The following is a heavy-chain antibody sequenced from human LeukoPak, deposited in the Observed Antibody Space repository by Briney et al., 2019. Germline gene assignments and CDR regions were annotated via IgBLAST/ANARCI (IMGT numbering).Heavy chain of an antibody. V-gene: IGHV4-34*01. CDR2: INHSGST. CDR1: GGSFSGYY. D-gene: IGHD3-10*01. J-gene: IGHJ4*02. CDR3: ARPRSAYYGSGMCVY. Sequence: SETLSLTCAVYGGSFSGYYWSWIRQPPGKGLEWIGEINHSGSTNYNPSLKSRVTISVDTSKNQFSLKLSSVTAADTAVYYCARPRSAYYGSGMCVYWGQGTLVTVSS.